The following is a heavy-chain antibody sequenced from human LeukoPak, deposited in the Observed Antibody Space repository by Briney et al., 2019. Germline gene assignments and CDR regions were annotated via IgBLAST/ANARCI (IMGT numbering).Heavy chain of an antibody. J-gene: IGHJ6*02. CDR3: ARDGYDSSGYFYRYGMDV. D-gene: IGHD3-22*01. V-gene: IGHV3-48*02. Sequence: GGSLRLSCAASGFTFSSYSMNWVRQAPGKGLEGVSYISSSSSTIYYADSVKGRFTISRDNAKNSLYLQMNSLRDEDTAVYYCARDGYDSSGYFYRYGMDVWGQGTTVTVSS. CDR1: GFTFSSYS. CDR2: ISSSSSTI.